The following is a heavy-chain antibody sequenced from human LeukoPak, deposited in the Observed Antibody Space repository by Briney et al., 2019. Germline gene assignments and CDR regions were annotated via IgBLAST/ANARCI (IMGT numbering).Heavy chain of an antibody. V-gene: IGHV4-61*02. D-gene: IGHD2-15*01. Sequence: PSETLSLTCTVAGGSITSGTYYWSWIRHPAGKGLEWIGRIYTSQSTNYSPSLKSRIIISVDTSKNQFSLKLSSVTAADTAVYYCARNSCPSGSCYDNRGNFDYWGQGTLVTVSS. CDR2: IYTSQST. CDR3: ARNSCPSGSCYDNRGNFDY. CDR1: GGSITSGTYY. J-gene: IGHJ4*02.